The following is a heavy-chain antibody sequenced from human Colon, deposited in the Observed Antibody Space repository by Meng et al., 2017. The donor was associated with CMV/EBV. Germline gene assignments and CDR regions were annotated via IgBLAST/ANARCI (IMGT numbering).Heavy chain of an antibody. CDR3: ATISGGDFDF. CDR1: EYTFTLYF. V-gene: IGHV1-2*02. D-gene: IGHD3-10*01. CDR2: LNPNSGDT. J-gene: IGHJ4*02. Sequence: VQLVQLGGGVKKLGATLKVPCKTSEYTFTLYFMFWVRQAPGQGLEWMGSLNPNSGDTNSAQKFHGRLTMTRDTSIHTAYMELGSLRSDDTAVYYCATISGGDFDFWGQGTLVTVSS.